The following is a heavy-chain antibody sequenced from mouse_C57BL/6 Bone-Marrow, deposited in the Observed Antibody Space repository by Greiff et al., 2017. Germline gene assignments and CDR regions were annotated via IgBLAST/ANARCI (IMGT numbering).Heavy chain of an antibody. CDR2: IYPRDGST. J-gene: IGHJ1*03. Sequence: QVQLQQSGPELVKPGASVKLSCKASGYTFTSYDINWVKQRTGQGLEWIGWIYPRDGSTRYNEKFKGKATLTVDPSSSTAYMELHSLASEDSAVYFCARLEVDGSSGDWYCDVGGTGTTATVSS. V-gene: IGHV1-85*01. CDR1: GYTFTSYD. CDR3: ARLEVDGSSGDWYCDV. D-gene: IGHD1-1*01.